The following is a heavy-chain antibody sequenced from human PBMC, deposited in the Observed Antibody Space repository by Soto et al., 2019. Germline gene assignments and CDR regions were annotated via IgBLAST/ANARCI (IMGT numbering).Heavy chain of an antibody. D-gene: IGHD3-16*01. J-gene: IGHJ4*02. CDR2: IKDDGSEK. V-gene: IGHV3-7*03. Sequence: EVQLVESGGGLVQPGGSLRLSCVASGFTFSSNWMSWVRQAPGKGLEWLANIKDDGSEKYYGDSVKGRFAISRDNAKNSLYLQMNSLSVDDTAVYYCARGLYSRGYWGQGTLVTVSS. CDR3: ARGLYSRGY. CDR1: GFTFSSNW.